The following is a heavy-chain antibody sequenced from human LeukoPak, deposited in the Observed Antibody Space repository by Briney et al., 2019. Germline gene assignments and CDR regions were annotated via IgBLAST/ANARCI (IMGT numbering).Heavy chain of an antibody. Sequence: PSETLSLTCTVSGGSISSSTYYWGWIRQPPGKGLEWIGSVYYSGSTYYNPSLKSRVTICVDTSKNQFSLKLSSVTAADTAAYYCARRGGIIRGVASYYYMDVWGKGTTVTISS. CDR1: GGSISSSTYY. CDR2: VYYSGST. J-gene: IGHJ6*03. D-gene: IGHD3-10*01. V-gene: IGHV4-39*01. CDR3: ARRGGIIRGVASYYYMDV.